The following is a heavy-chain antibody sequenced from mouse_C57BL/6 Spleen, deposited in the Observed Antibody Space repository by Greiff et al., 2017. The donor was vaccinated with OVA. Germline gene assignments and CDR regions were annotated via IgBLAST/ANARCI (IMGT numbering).Heavy chain of an antibody. CDR3: TRDRTGKYYFDY. D-gene: IGHD4-1*01. J-gene: IGHJ2*01. Sequence: DVQLVESGEGLVKPGGSLKLSCAASGFTFSSSAMSWVRQTPEKRLEWVAYISSGGEYIYYADTVKGRFTISRDNARNTLYLQMSSLKSEDTAMYYCTRDRTGKYYFDYWGQGTTLTVSS. CDR2: ISSGGEYI. V-gene: IGHV5-9-1*02. CDR1: GFTFSSSA.